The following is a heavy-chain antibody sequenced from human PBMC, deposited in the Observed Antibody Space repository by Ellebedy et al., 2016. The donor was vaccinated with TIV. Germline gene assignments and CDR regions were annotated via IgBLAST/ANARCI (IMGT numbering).Heavy chain of an antibody. J-gene: IGHJ6*03. D-gene: IGHD1-26*01. CDR3: ARDVKGYLFPYYYYYMDV. CDR2: IYYSGST. Sequence: SETLSLXCTVSGGSISSCDYYWSWIRQPPGKGLEWIGYIYYSGSTYYNPSLKSRVTISVDTSKNQFSLKLSSVTAADTAVYYCARDVKGYLFPYYYYYMDVWGKGTTVTVSS. CDR1: GGSISSCDYY. V-gene: IGHV4-30-4*01.